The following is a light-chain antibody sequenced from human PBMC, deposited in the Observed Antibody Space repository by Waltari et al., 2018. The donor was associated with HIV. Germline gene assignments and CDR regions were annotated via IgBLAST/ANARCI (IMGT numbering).Light chain of an antibody. CDR2: GAS. CDR3: QQYHSIPWT. CDR1: QSVSSTY. J-gene: IGKJ1*01. Sequence: EIVLTQSPGTLSLSPGDRATLSCRASQSVSSTYLAWYQQKPGQAPRLLIYGASSRATGIPDRFSGSGSGTDFTLTVSRLEPEDFAVYYCQQYHSIPWTFGQGTKVEIK. V-gene: IGKV3-20*01.